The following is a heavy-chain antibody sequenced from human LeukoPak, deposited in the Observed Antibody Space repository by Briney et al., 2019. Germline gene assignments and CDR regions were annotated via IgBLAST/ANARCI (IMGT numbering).Heavy chain of an antibody. CDR3: AKDPEDYGSGSYSYFDY. V-gene: IGHV3-21*04. J-gene: IGHJ4*02. D-gene: IGHD3-10*01. CDR1: GFTFSTYS. Sequence: GESLRLSCAASGFTFSTYSMNWLRLAPGKGLEWVSSISPDSNYKYYVDSVKGRFTISRDNAKSSLYLQMNSLRAEDTAFYYCAKDPEDYGSGSYSYFDYWGQGTLVTVSS. CDR2: ISPDSNYK.